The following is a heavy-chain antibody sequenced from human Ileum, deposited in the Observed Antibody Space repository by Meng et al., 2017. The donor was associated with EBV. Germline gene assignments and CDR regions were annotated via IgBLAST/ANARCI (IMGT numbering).Heavy chain of an antibody. J-gene: IGHJ4*02. Sequence: QRSGPGLVKPAETLSLTGTVSVGSISSYNWSWIRQPPGKGLEWIGYIYYSGSTNYNPSLKSRVTISVDTSKNQFSLNLSSVTAADTAVYYCARGGWSLDYWGQGTLVTVSS. V-gene: IGHV4-59*08. CDR1: VGSISSYN. CDR3: ARGGWSLDY. CDR2: IYYSGST. D-gene: IGHD2-15*01.